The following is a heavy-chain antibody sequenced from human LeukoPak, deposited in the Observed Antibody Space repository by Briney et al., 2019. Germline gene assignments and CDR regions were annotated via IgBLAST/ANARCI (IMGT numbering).Heavy chain of an antibody. CDR2: ISWNSGSI. D-gene: IGHD3-10*01. J-gene: IGHJ3*02. CDR3: AKDEAEFIGFDI. Sequence: SLRLSCAASGFTFDVYAMHWVRQAPGKGLEWVSGISWNSGSIGYADSVKGRFTISRDNAKNSLYLQMNSLRAEDTALYYCAKDEAEFIGFDIWGQGTMVTVSS. CDR1: GFTFDVYA. V-gene: IGHV3-9*01.